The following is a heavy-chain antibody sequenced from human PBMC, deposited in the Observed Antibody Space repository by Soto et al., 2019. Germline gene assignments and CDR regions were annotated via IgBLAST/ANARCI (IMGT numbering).Heavy chain of an antibody. CDR1: GFTFSSYG. D-gene: IGHD3-3*01. CDR2: ISYDGSNK. J-gene: IGHJ4*02. CDR3: AKSYDFWSGYQYY. Sequence: SGGSLRLSCAASGFTFSSYGMHWVRQAPGKGLEWVAVISYDGSNKYYADSVKGRFTISRDNSKNTLYLQMNSLRAEDTAVYYCAKSYDFWSGYQYYWGQGTLVTVSS. V-gene: IGHV3-30*18.